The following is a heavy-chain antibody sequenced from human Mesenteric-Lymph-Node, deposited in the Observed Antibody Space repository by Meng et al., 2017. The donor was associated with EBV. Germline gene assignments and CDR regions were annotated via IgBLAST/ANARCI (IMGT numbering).Heavy chain of an antibody. D-gene: IGHD4-17*01. CDR3: AGGDYVNQFNY. V-gene: IGHV4-30-2*06. Sequence: PQLQESGSGLVKPSQTLSTTCTCSGGSVNSGGYSWSWIRQSPEKGLEWIGYVHHSGLTYYNPSLETRVIISLERSKNQFSLKLTSVTAADTAVYYCAGGDYVNQFNYWGQGTLVTVSS. J-gene: IGHJ4*02. CDR2: VHHSGLT. CDR1: GGSVNSGGYS.